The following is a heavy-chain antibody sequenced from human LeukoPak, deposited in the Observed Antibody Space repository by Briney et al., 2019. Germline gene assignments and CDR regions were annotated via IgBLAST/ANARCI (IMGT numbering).Heavy chain of an antibody. Sequence: PSETLSLTCTVPGGSISSYYWSWIRQPAGKGLEFVGRTHTSGRTDYNPSLRGRLTMPLDTSQNQFSLRLTSVTAADTAVYYCARTILPAQNAGAFDIWGPGTMVTVAS. CDR3: ARTILPAQNAGAFDI. J-gene: IGHJ3*02. V-gene: IGHV4-4*07. CDR2: THTSGRT. D-gene: IGHD2-2*01. CDR1: GGSISSYY.